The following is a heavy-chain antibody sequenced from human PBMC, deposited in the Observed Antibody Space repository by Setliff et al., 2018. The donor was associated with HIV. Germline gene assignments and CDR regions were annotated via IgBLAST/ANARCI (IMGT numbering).Heavy chain of an antibody. D-gene: IGHD3-22*01. CDR1: GGSISSRSNY. J-gene: IGHJ4*02. V-gene: IGHV4-39*01. CDR2: IYYTGTT. CDR3: AKPYYDISGYYFYYFDY. Sequence: SETLSLTCTVSGGSISSRSNYWGWIRQPPGKGLEWIGTIYYTGTTYYNPSLQSRVTLSVDTSKNQFSLKLSSVTAADSAFYYCAKPYYDISGYYFYYFDYWGQGTLVTVSS.